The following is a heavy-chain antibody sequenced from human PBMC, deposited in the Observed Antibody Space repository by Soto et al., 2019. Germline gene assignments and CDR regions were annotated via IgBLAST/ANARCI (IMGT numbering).Heavy chain of an antibody. V-gene: IGHV3-53*05. CDR1: GFTASNSF. Sequence: GGSLRLSCAGSGFTASNSFMSWVRQAPGKGLEWVSGINSGGRISYADSVKGRFTLSRDNSKNTLDLQMNSLRGGDTAVYYCAKNVTMAGTWIDYWGQAALLTVSS. D-gene: IGHD3-10*01. CDR3: AKNVTMAGTWIDY. CDR2: INSGGRI. J-gene: IGHJ4*02.